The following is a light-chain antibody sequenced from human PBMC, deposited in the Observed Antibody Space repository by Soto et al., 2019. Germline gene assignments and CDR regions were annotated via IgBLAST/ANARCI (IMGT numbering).Light chain of an antibody. J-gene: IGKJ2*01. V-gene: IGKV3-15*01. CDR3: QQYNNWLYT. Sequence: ERVMTQAPATLSVSPEERATLSCRAGQSVSSNLAWYQQKPGQAPRLLIYGASTRATGIPARFSGSGSGTEFTLTISSLQSEDFAVYYCQQYNNWLYTFGQGTKVDIK. CDR1: QSVSSN. CDR2: GAS.